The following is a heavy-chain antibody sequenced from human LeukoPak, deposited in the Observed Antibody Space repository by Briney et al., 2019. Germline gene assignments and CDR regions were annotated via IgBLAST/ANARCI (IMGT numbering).Heavy chain of an antibody. CDR2: ISTSGSTI. CDR3: ARGPDYDILADYFDY. Sequence: GGSLRLSCAASGFTFSDYYMSWIRQAPGKGLEWVSYISTSGSTIYYADSVGGRFTISRDNSKNTLFLQMNSLRPEDTAVYYCARGPDYDILADYFDYWGQGTLVTVSS. CDR1: GFTFSDYY. V-gene: IGHV3-11*04. J-gene: IGHJ4*02. D-gene: IGHD3-9*01.